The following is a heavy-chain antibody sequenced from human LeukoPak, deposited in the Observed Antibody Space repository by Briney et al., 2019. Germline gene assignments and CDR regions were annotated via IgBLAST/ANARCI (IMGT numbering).Heavy chain of an antibody. CDR3: ARLLAGCPGGRCRAHFDY. V-gene: IGHV4-59*01. D-gene: IGHD2-15*01. J-gene: IGHJ4*02. CDR1: GDSLNSNY. Sequence: SETLSLICSVSGDSLNSNYWSWIRQPAGKGLEGIGYIYYGGSSNYNPSLKSRVSMSVDTSTNQFSLNLSSVTAADTAVYHCARLLAGCPGGRCRAHFDYWGQGTLVTVSS. CDR2: IYYGGSS.